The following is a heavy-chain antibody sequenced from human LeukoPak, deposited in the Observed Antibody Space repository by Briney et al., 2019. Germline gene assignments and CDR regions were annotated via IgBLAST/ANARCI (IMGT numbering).Heavy chain of an antibody. CDR1: GYNFNNHD. CDR3: AKSSGDYFFDY. D-gene: IGHD3-22*01. J-gene: IGHJ4*02. CDR2: MNPNSGNA. V-gene: IGHV1-8*01. Sequence: GASVKVSCKASGYNFNNHDINWVRQATGQGPEWLGRMNPNSGNAAYAQKLQGRVTMTWDSSTNTAYLEVIALRSDDTAVYYCAKSSGDYFFDYWGQGTLVTVSS.